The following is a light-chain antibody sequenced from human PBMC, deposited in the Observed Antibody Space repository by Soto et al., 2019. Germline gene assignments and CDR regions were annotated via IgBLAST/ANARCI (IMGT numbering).Light chain of an antibody. CDR2: EVT. V-gene: IGLV2-14*03. CDR3: CSYAGDYMFV. CDR1: SSDVGYYNY. Sequence: QPASVSGSRGQSITISCTGTSSDVGYYNYVSWYQQYPGKGPKLIIFEVTNRPSGISNRFSGSKSGNTASLTISGLQAEDEADYYCCSYAGDYMFVFGTGTKLTVL. J-gene: IGLJ1*01.